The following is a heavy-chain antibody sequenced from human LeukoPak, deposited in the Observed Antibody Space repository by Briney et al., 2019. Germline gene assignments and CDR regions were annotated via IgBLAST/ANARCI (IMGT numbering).Heavy chain of an antibody. CDR1: GYTFTGYY. Sequence: GASVKVSCKASGYTFTGYYMHWVRQAPGQGLEWMGWINHNSGGTNYAQKFQGRVTMTRDTSISTAYMELSRLRSDDTAVYYCARDGVLGYCTNGVCRDAFDIWGQGTMVTVSS. J-gene: IGHJ3*02. V-gene: IGHV1-2*02. CDR2: INHNSGGT. CDR3: ARDGVLGYCTNGVCRDAFDI. D-gene: IGHD2-8*01.